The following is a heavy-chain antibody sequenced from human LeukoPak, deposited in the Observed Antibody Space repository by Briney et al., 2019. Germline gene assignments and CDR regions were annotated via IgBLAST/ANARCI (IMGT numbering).Heavy chain of an antibody. J-gene: IGHJ6*03. CDR1: GGSFSGYY. Sequence: SETLSLTCAVYGGSFSGYYWTWIRQTPEKGLEWIGEMNPSGSTSYNPSLKSRVTISVDTSKNQFSLKLSSVTAADMAVYYCARGRQDVTMIVVVMTAVSYYLDVWGKGTTVNVS. CDR2: MNPSGST. CDR3: ARGRQDVTMIVVVMTAVSYYLDV. D-gene: IGHD3-22*01. V-gene: IGHV4-34*01.